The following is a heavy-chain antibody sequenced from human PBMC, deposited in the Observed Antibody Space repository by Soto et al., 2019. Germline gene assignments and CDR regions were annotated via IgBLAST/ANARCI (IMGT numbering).Heavy chain of an antibody. Sequence: GGSLRLSCAASGITFSSYGMHWVRQVPGKGLEWVAVIWYDGSNKYYADSVKGRFTFSRDNSKNTLYLQMNSLRAEDTAVYYCARDGEAGTPLLYFDYWGQGTLVTVSS. D-gene: IGHD2-15*01. V-gene: IGHV3-33*01. CDR3: ARDGEAGTPLLYFDY. J-gene: IGHJ4*02. CDR1: GITFSSYG. CDR2: IWYDGSNK.